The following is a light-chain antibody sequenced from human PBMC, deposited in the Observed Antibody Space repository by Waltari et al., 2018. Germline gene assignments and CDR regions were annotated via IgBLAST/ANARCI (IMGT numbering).Light chain of an antibody. CDR3: QQYNSYSGT. CDR1: QSISSW. Sequence: DIQMTQSPSTLSASVGDRVTITCRASQSISSWLAWYQQKPGQDPKLLIYKASSLESGVPSSFSGSGSGTEFTLTISSLQPDDFATYYCQQYNSYSGTFGQGTKVEIK. CDR2: KAS. J-gene: IGKJ1*01. V-gene: IGKV1-5*03.